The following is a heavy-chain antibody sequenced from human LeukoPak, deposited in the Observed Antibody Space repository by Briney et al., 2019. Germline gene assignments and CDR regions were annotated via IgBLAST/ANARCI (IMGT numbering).Heavy chain of an antibody. CDR2: IIPIFGIA. CDR1: GGTFSSYA. V-gene: IGHV1-69*04. J-gene: IGHJ4*02. Sequence: ASVKLSCKASGGTFSSYAISWVRQAPGQGLEWMGRIIPIFGIANYAQKFQGRVTITADKSTSTAYMELSSLRSEDTAVYYCARGLRAYCGGDCYSIDYGGQGTLVTVSS. D-gene: IGHD2-21*02. CDR3: ARGLRAYCGGDCYSIDY.